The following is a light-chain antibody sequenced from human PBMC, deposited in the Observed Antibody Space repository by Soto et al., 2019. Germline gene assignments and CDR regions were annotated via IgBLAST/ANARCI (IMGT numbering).Light chain of an antibody. J-gene: IGLJ1*01. CDR2: DVT. CDR1: NSNIGSHNY. CDR3: SSYTSSSTLRV. V-gene: IGLV2-11*01. Sequence: QSVLTQPRSVSGSPGQAVTVSCTGTNSNIGSHNYVSWYQQRPGKAPKLMIHDVTERPSGVPDRFSGSKSGNTASLTISGLQAEDEADYYCSSYTSSSTLRVFGTGTKVTVL.